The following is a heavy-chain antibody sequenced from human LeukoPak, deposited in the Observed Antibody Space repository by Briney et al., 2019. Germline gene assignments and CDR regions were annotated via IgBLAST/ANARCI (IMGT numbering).Heavy chain of an antibody. Sequence: GGSLRLSCAASGFTFSSYWMHWVRQAPGKGLVWVSRINSDGTIIGYADSVKGRFTISRDNVKNTLYLQMNSLRADDTAVYYCARDYGDYHDAFDIWGQGTMVTVSS. CDR2: INSDGTII. CDR3: ARDYGDYHDAFDI. J-gene: IGHJ3*02. V-gene: IGHV3-74*01. D-gene: IGHD4-17*01. CDR1: GFTFSSYW.